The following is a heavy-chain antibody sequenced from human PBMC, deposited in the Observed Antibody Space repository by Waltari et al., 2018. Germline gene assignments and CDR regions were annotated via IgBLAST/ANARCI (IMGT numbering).Heavy chain of an antibody. CDR3: ARGLDYDSSGYYVKYYFDY. CDR2: SYHRGST. D-gene: IGHD3-22*01. CDR1: GGSISSRNW. V-gene: IGHV4-4*02. J-gene: IGHJ4*02. Sequence: QVQLQESGPGLVKPSGTLSLTCAVSGGSISSRNWWSWVRQHPGTGLEWIGESYHRGSTNYNPSLKSRVTISVDTSKNQFSLKLSSVTAADTAVYYCARGLDYDSSGYYVKYYFDYWGQGTLVTVSS.